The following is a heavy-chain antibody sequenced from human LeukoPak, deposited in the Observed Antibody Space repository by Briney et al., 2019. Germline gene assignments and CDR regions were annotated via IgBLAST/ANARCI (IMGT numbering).Heavy chain of an antibody. CDR2: FDPEDGET. CDR3: ATVYSGSYTSFDY. J-gene: IGHJ4*02. D-gene: IGHD1-26*01. V-gene: IGHV1-24*01. Sequence: ASVKVSCKVSGYTLTELSMHWVRQAPGKGLEWMGGFDPEDGETIYAQKFQGRVTMTEDTSTDTAYMELSSLRSEDTAVYHCATVYSGSYTSFDYWGQGTLVTVSS. CDR1: GYTLTELS.